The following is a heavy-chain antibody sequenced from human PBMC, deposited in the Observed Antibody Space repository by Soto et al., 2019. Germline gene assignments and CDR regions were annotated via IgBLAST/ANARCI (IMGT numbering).Heavy chain of an antibody. D-gene: IGHD3-3*01. CDR2: AYYSGTT. J-gene: IGHJ4*01. CDR3: AVWSALTQYYLDS. V-gene: IGHV4-59*13. CDR1: GASFSGSY. Sequence: SETLLLTCAVSGASFSGSYWSWIRQPPGKGLEWIGYAYYSGTTVYNPSLKSRVSISVDTSKKYVSLRLNSVTDADTAVYYCAVWSALTQYYLDSWGHGTLVTVSS.